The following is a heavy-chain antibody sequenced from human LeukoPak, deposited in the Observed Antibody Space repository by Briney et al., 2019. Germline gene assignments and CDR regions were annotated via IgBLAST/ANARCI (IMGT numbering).Heavy chain of an antibody. V-gene: IGHV1-8*01. CDR1: GYTFTSYD. Sequence: ASVKVSCKASGYTFTSYDINWVRQATGQGLEWMGWMNPNSGNTGYAQKFQGRITLTLDTSLTTAYMELSSLRSDDTAVYYCARAGPLYTGAYLACWGQGTLVTVSS. CDR3: ARAGPLYTGAYLAC. J-gene: IGHJ4*02. D-gene: IGHD1-26*01. CDR2: MNPNSGNT.